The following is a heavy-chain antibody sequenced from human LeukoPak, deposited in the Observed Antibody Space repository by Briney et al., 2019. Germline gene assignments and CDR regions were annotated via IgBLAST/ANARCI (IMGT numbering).Heavy chain of an antibody. CDR2: INPSGGST. CDR3: ARTYYYDSIGYYNWFDL. D-gene: IGHD3-22*01. J-gene: IGHJ5*01. Sequence: ASVKVSCKASGYTFTGYYMHWVRQAPGQGLEWMGIINPSGGSTSYAQKFQGRVTMTRDTSTSTVYMELSSLRSEDTAVYYCARTYYYDSIGYYNWFDLWGQGTLVTVST. CDR1: GYTFTGYY. V-gene: IGHV1-46*01.